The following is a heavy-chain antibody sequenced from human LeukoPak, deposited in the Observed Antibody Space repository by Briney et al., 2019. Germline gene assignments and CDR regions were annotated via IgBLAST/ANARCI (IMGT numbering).Heavy chain of an antibody. J-gene: IGHJ4*02. Sequence: PGGSLRLSCAASGFIFDDYTMHWVRQAPGKGLEWVSLISWDGGHTYYTDSVKGRFTISRDNSKNSLYLQMNSLRAEGTALYYCAKDGGYSGYENYFDYWGQGTLVTVSS. D-gene: IGHD5-12*01. CDR2: ISWDGGHT. V-gene: IGHV3-43*01. CDR3: AKDGGYSGYENYFDY. CDR1: GFIFDDYT.